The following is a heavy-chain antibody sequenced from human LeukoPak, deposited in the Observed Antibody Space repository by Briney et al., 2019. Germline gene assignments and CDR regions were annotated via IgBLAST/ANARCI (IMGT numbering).Heavy chain of an antibody. CDR3: LGTNGVCYTCYFDY. Sequence: SETLSLTCAVSGASISSGTYSWGWMRQPPGKGPEWIGSFSYSGDGYYNSSLKSRVTISMGTSKNQFSLKLSSVTAADTAVYYCLGTNGVCYTCYFDYWGQGTLVTVSS. CDR2: FSYSGDG. CDR1: GASISSGTYS. D-gene: IGHD2-8*01. V-gene: IGHV4-39*01. J-gene: IGHJ4*02.